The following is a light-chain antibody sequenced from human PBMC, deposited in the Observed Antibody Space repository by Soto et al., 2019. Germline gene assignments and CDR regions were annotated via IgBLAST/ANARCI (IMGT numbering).Light chain of an antibody. CDR2: SNN. V-gene: IGLV1-44*01. J-gene: IGLJ3*02. CDR1: SSNIGSNT. Sequence: QSVLTQPPSASGTPGQRVTISCSGSSSNIGSNTVNWYQQLPGTAPKLLIYSNNQRPSGVPDRLSGSRSGTSASLAISGLQSEDEGDYYCAAWDDSLNGRGVFGGGTKLTVX. CDR3: AAWDDSLNGRGV.